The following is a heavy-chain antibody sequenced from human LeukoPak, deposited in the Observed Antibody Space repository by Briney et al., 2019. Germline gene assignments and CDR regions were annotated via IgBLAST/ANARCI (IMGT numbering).Heavy chain of an antibody. D-gene: IGHD4-17*01. J-gene: IGHJ5*02. CDR2: INTDGSST. V-gene: IGHV3-74*01. CDR1: GFTFSSYW. Sequence: GGSLRLSCAASGFTFSSYWMHWVRQAPGKGLVWVSRINTDGSSTSYADSVKGRFTIPRDNSKNTLYLQMNSLRAEDTAVYYCAKTGYGDYVSIDWFDPWGQGTLVTVSS. CDR3: AKTGYGDYVSIDWFDP.